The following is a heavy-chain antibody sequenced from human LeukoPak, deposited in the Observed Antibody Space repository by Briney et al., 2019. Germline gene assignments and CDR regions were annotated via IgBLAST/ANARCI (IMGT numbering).Heavy chain of an antibody. CDR2: IKSKTDGGTT. Sequence: PGGSLRLSCAASGFTFSNAWMSWVRQAPGKGLEWVGRIKSKTDGGTTDYAAPVKGRFTISRDDSKNTLYLQMNSLKTEDTAVYYCASSSWSTRDFDYWGQGTLVTVSS. D-gene: IGHD6-13*01. CDR1: GFTFSNAW. V-gene: IGHV3-15*01. J-gene: IGHJ4*02. CDR3: ASSSWSTRDFDY.